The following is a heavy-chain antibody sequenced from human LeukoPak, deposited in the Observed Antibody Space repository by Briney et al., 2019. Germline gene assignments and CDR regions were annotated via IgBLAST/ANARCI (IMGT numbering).Heavy chain of an antibody. V-gene: IGHV4-39*07. CDR3: ARPYWGAGGYYYYYMDV. Sequence: PSETLSLTCTVSGGSISSSSYYWGWIRQPPGKGLEWIGEINHSGSTNYNPSLKSRVTISVDTSKNQFSLKLSSVTAADTAVYYCARPYWGAGGYYYYYMDVWGKGTTVTVSS. J-gene: IGHJ6*03. D-gene: IGHD7-27*01. CDR2: INHSGST. CDR1: GGSISSSSYY.